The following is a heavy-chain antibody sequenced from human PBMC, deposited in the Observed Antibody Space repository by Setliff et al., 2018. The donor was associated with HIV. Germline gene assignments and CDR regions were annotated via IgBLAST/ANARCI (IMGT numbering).Heavy chain of an antibody. Sequence: SETLSLTCTVSGGSISSGRYYWSWIRQPAGKGLEWIGHIHTSGSSSYNPSLKSRVIISLDTSKNQISLKLNSVTAADPSVYYCARDLLGSSSLVDYGGQGTLVTVSS. V-gene: IGHV4-61*09. CDR2: IHTSGSS. CDR3: ARDLLGSSSLVDY. D-gene: IGHD6-6*01. J-gene: IGHJ4*02. CDR1: GGSISSGRYY.